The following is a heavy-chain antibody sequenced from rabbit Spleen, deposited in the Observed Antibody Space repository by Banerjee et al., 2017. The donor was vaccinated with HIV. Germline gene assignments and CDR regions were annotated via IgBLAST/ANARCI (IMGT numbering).Heavy chain of an antibody. V-gene: IGHV1S45*01. J-gene: IGHJ4*01. CDR1: GFDFSTYYM. CDR2: IDPFFGTT. Sequence: EQLKESGGGLVQPGGSLKLSCKGSGFDFSTYYMSWVRQAPGKGLEWIGYIDPFFGTTYYANWVKGRFTISKTSSTTVTLQMTGLTAADMATYFCARNNYGNTGYNYFDLWGPGTLVTVS. D-gene: IGHD7-1*01. CDR3: ARNNYGNTGYNYFDL.